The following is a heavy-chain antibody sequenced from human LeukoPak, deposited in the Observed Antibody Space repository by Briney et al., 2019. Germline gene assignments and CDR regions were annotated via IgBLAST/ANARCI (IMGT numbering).Heavy chain of an antibody. CDR1: GYSFTNYW. J-gene: IGHJ4*02. Sequence: GESLKISCKGSGYSFTNYWIGWVRQMPGKGLEWMGIIYPGDSDTRYSPSFQGQVTISADKSISTAYLQWSSLKASDTAMYYCALKPRGYYSDGRCYIGYWGQGTLVTVSS. CDR3: ALKPRGYYSDGRCYIGY. CDR2: IYPGDSDT. D-gene: IGHD2-15*01. V-gene: IGHV5-51*01.